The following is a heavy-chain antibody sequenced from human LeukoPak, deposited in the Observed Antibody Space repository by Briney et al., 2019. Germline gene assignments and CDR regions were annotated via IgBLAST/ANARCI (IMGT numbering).Heavy chain of an antibody. D-gene: IGHD3-22*01. CDR1: GFTFSSYA. CDR2: ISGSGGST. Sequence: GGSLRLSCAASGFTFSSYAMSWVRQAPGKGLEWVSAISGSGGSTYYADSVKGRFTISRDNSKNTLYLQMNSLGAEDTAVYHCAKDYYDSSGFRVYYFDYWGQGTLVTVSS. V-gene: IGHV3-23*01. CDR3: AKDYYDSSGFRVYYFDY. J-gene: IGHJ4*02.